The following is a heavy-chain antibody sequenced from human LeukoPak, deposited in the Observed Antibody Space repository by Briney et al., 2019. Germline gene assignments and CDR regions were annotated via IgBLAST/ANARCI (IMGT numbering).Heavy chain of an antibody. V-gene: IGHV3-74*01. CDR1: GFTFSNYW. D-gene: IGHD6-13*01. CDR3: ARRADDSSWSYFDF. CDR2: IYSDGSST. J-gene: IGHJ4*02. Sequence: SGGSLRLSCAASGFTFSNYWMHWVRQAPGKGLVWVSRIYSDGSSTTYADFVRGRFTISRDNAKNTLYLQMNSLRAEDTAVYYCARRADDSSWSYFDFWGQGTLATVSS.